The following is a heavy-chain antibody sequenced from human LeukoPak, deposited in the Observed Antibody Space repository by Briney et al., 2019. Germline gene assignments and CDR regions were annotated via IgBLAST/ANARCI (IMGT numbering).Heavy chain of an antibody. V-gene: IGHV4-61*02. J-gene: IGHJ6*03. CDR2: IYTGGNT. CDR3: ARGVPIVGVDTYYYYMDV. CDR1: GDSISYGSYY. Sequence: SETLSLTCTVSGDSISYGSYYWSWLSQPAGKGLAWIGRIYTGGNTNYNPSLKSRVTISVDTSKNQFSLELSSVTAADTAVYYCARGVPIVGVDTYYYYMDVWGQGTTVTVS. D-gene: IGHD3-3*01.